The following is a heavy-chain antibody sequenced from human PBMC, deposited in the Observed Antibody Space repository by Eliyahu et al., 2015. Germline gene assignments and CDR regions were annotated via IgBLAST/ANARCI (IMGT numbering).Heavy chain of an antibody. D-gene: IGHD6-19*01. CDR1: GGTFSGYA. J-gene: IGHJ4*02. V-gene: IGHV1-69*01. CDR2: IIPLSGIT. Sequence: QVQLVQSGAEVKKPGSSVKVSGKASGGTFSGYASSWVRQAPGQGLEWMGGIIPLSGITRFAQNFQGRVAISADDSTGTAYMEVSSLRSGDTAFFYCATARVARSGRFIATYYFDSWGQGTLVTVSS. CDR3: ATARVARSGRFIATYYFDS.